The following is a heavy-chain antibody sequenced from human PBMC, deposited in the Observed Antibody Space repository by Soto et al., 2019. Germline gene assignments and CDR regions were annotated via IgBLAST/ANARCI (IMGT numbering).Heavy chain of an antibody. CDR1: GFTFSSYS. CDR2: ISSSSSTI. CDR3: ARGPDILSGYYPFDY. V-gene: IGHV3-48*02. D-gene: IGHD3-9*01. Sequence: EVQLVESGGGLVQPGGSLRLSCAASGFTFSSYSMNWVRQAPGKGLEWVSYISSSSSTIYYEDSVKGRFTISRDNAKNSLYLQMNSLRDEDTAVYYCARGPDILSGYYPFDYWGQGTLVTVAS. J-gene: IGHJ4*02.